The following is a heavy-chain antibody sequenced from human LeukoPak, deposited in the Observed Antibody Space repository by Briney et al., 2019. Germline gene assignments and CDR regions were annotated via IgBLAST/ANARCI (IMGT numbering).Heavy chain of an antibody. J-gene: IGHJ4*02. V-gene: IGHV3-15*01. CDR3: TTDPDILTGYPDY. CDR2: IKSKTDGGTT. Sequence: PGGSPRLSCAASGFTFSNAWMSWVRQAPGKGLEWVGRIKSKTDGGTTDYAAPVKGRFTISRDDSKNTLYLQMNSLKTEDTAVYYCTTDPDILTGYPDYWGQGTLVTISS. CDR1: GFTFSNAW. D-gene: IGHD3-9*01.